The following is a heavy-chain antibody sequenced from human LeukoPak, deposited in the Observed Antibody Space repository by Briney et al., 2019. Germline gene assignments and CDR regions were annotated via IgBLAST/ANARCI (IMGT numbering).Heavy chain of an antibody. CDR3: AKDTYYYDSSGYYSL. J-gene: IGHJ4*02. D-gene: IGHD3-22*01. Sequence: PGGSPRLSCAASGFTFSSYAMHWVRQAPGKGLEWVAVISYDGSNKYYADSVKGRFTISRDNSKNTLYLQMNSLRAEDTAVYYCAKDTYYYDSSGYYSLWGQGTLVTVSS. V-gene: IGHV3-30-3*01. CDR2: ISYDGSNK. CDR1: GFTFSSYA.